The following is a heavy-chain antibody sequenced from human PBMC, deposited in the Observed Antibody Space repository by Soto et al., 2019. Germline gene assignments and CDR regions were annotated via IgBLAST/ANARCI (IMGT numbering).Heavy chain of an antibody. CDR2: IWYDGSEK. Sequence: QVQLVESGRGVVQPGRSLRLSCAASGFTFSDYGMHWVRQAPGKGLEWVAVIWYDGSEKYYADSVKGRFTISRDNSKNTLYLQMNSLRAEDTALYYCARQSLGNIRLRGFDYWGQGALVTVSS. CDR3: ARQSLGNIRLRGFDY. D-gene: IGHD1-1*01. V-gene: IGHV3-33*01. J-gene: IGHJ4*02. CDR1: GFTFSDYG.